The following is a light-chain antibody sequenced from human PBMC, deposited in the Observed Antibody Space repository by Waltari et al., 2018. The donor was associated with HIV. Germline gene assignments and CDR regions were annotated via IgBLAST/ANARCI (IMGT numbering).Light chain of an antibody. Sequence: QSVLTQPPSASGTPGQRVTISCSGSSSNIGSNYVYWYQQLPGTAPKLLIYRNNQRPSGDPDRLSGSKSGTSASLAISGLRSEDEADYYCAAWDDSLSGLVFGGGTKLTVL. J-gene: IGLJ3*02. V-gene: IGLV1-47*01. CDR2: RNN. CDR1: SSNIGSNY. CDR3: AAWDDSLSGLV.